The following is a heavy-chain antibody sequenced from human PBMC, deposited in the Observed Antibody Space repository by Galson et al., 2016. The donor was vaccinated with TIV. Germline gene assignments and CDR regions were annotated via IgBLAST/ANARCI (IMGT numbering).Heavy chain of an antibody. CDR2: VYHSGST. Sequence: TLSLPCSVSGDAMNTGVYSWSWVRQSPGKGLEWIGYVYHSGSTYYNPSLKSRVSMSVDRSQKKFSLKLTSVTAADTAVYYRARATFYYENSGYYYPYWYFDLWGRGTLVTVSS. CDR3: ARATFYYENSGYYYPYWYFDL. CDR1: GDAMNTGVYS. J-gene: IGHJ2*01. V-gene: IGHV4-30-2*06. D-gene: IGHD3-22*01.